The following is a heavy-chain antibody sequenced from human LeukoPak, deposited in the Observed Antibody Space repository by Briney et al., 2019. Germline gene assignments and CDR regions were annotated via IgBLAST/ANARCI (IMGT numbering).Heavy chain of an antibody. CDR3: ARAGLRLGELSPRGLYYYYMDV. J-gene: IGHJ6*03. V-gene: IGHV4-4*07. Sequence: PSETLSLTCTVSGGSISSYYWSWIRQPAGKGLEWIGRIYTSGSTNYNPSLKSRVTMSVDTSKNQFSLKLSSVTAADTAVYYCARAGLRLGELSPRGLYYYYMDVWGEGTTVTVSS. CDR1: GGSISSYY. D-gene: IGHD3-16*02. CDR2: IYTSGST.